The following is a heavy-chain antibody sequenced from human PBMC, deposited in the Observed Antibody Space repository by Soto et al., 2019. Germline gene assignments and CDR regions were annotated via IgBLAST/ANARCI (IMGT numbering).Heavy chain of an antibody. D-gene: IGHD3-3*01. J-gene: IGHJ5*02. CDR1: GGTFGNTA. Sequence: QVQMVRSGAEVKKPGSSVNVSCKTSGGTFGNTAVTWVRQAPGQGLEWMGGIVPMFGTANYAQKFQGRVMITADESTNTAYMELRSLRSDDTAVYYCARDGDPGYTFWSGPLGGGRFDPWGQGTLVTVSS. CDR2: IVPMFGTA. V-gene: IGHV1-69*12. CDR3: ARDGDPGYTFWSGPLGGGRFDP.